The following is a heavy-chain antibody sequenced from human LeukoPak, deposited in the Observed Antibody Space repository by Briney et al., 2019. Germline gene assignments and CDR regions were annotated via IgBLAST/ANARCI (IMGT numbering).Heavy chain of an antibody. CDR1: GFTFSSHA. V-gene: IGHV3-23*01. Sequence: GGSLRLSCAASGFTFSSHAMSWVRQTPGKGLEWVSAISGSGGSTYYAGSVNGRFTIPRDNSKNTLYLLMNSLRAEDPAVYYCAKDLANWNDRGTFDIWGEGTMVTVSS. J-gene: IGHJ3*02. D-gene: IGHD1-1*01. CDR3: AKDLANWNDRGTFDI. CDR2: ISGSGGST.